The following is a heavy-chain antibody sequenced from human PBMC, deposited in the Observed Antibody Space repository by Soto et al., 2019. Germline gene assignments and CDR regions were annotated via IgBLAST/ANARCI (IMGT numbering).Heavy chain of an antibody. CDR1: GGSIRNSDYY. CDR3: AGQRDYNGMDV. J-gene: IGHJ6*02. V-gene: IGHV4-39*01. CDR2: IYYTGST. Sequence: ERLCRSGPVYGGSIRNSDYYGGWIRQPPGKGLEWIGSIYYTGSTYYNPSLKSRVTISVDLFKNQFSLKLSSVTAADTAVYNRAGQRDYNGMDVWGQGTKVTVYS.